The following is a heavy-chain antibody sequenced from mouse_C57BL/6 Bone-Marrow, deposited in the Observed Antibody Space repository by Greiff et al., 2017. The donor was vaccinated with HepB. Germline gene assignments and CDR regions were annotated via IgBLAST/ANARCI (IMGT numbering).Heavy chain of an antibody. CDR1: GYTFTSYW. J-gene: IGHJ2*01. CDR2: IYPSDSET. D-gene: IGHD2-3*01. Sequence: QVQLKQPGAELVRPGSSVKLSCKASGYTFTSYWMDWVKQRPGQGLEWIGNIYPSDSETHYNQKFKDKATLTVDKSSSTAYMQLSSLTSEDSAVYYCARYGLLRDFDYWGQGTTLTVSS. V-gene: IGHV1-61*01. CDR3: ARYGLLRDFDY.